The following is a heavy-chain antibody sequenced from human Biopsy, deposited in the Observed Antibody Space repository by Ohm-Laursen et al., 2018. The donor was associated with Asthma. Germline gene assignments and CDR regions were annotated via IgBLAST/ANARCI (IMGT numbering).Heavy chain of an antibody. V-gene: IGHV4-59*01. CDR1: PGSINDYY. CDR2: VHSSGST. CDR3: ARATSTWSQSGPHFFDH. D-gene: IGHD6-13*01. Sequence: GTLSLTCTVSPGSINDYYWNWIRQFPWKGLEWIGYVHSSGSTRFNPSLKSRVTVSVDTSVDQVSLKLSSVSAADTTIYYCARATSTWSQSGPHFFDHWGPGTLVTVSS. J-gene: IGHJ5*02.